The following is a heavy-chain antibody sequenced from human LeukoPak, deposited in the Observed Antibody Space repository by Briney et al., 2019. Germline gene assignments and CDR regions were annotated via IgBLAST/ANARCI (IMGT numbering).Heavy chain of an antibody. CDR3: AAVYCGTDFYSGYDCDH. D-gene: IGHD5-12*01. J-gene: IGHJ4*02. CDR2: IVVGCGNT. Sequence: ASVKVSCKASGFTFTSSAMQWVRQARGQRLEWIGWIVVGCGNTNYAQKFQERVTITRDMSTSTAYMELSSLRSEDTAVYYCAAVYCGTDFYSGYDCDHWGQGTLVTVSS. CDR1: GFTFTSSA. V-gene: IGHV1-58*02.